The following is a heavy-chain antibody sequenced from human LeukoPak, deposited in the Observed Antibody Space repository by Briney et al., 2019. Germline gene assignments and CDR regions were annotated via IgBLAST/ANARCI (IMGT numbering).Heavy chain of an antibody. Sequence: GGSLRLSCAASGFTFSSYWMSWVRQAPGKGLEWVANMNYDGSEKDYVDSVKGRFTISRDNAKNSLYLQMNSLRAEDTAVYYCARDTAAAGLFFDYWGQGTLVTVSS. CDR1: GFTFSSYW. J-gene: IGHJ4*02. V-gene: IGHV3-7*01. D-gene: IGHD6-13*01. CDR2: MNYDGSEK. CDR3: ARDTAAAGLFFDY.